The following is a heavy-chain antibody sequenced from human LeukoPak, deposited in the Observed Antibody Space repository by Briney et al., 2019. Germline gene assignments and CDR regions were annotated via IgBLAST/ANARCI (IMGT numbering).Heavy chain of an antibody. Sequence: ASVKVSCKASGGTFSSYAISWVRQAPGQGLEWTGGIIPIFGTANYAQKFQGRVTITADESTSTAYMELSSLRSEDTAVYYCATSDIVVVPAAMPDYWGQGTLVTVSS. CDR3: ATSDIVVVPAAMPDY. D-gene: IGHD2-2*01. CDR2: IIPIFGTA. CDR1: GGTFSSYA. V-gene: IGHV1-69*13. J-gene: IGHJ4*02.